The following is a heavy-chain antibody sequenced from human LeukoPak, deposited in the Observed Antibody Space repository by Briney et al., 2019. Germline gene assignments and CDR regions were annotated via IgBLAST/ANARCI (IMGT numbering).Heavy chain of an antibody. CDR2: IYYSGST. CDR3: ARGYYDFWSGYSYYGMDV. V-gene: IGHV4-59*01. Sequence: PSETLSLTCTVSGGSISSYYWSWIRRPPGKGLEWIGYIYYSGSTNYNPSLKSRVTISVDTSKNQFSLKLSSVTAADTAVYYCARGYYDFWSGYSYYGMDVRGQGTTVTVSS. J-gene: IGHJ6*02. CDR1: GGSISSYY. D-gene: IGHD3-3*01.